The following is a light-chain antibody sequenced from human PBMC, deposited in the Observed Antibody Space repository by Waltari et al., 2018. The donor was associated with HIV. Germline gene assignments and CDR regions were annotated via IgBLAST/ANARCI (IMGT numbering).Light chain of an antibody. CDR3: AAWDDSLPGYV. V-gene: IGLV1-44*01. J-gene: IGLJ1*01. Sequence: QSVLTQPPSTSGTPGQRVTISCSGTDSNIGTNSVNWYQHLPGTAPKVLIYRNDQRPSGVPDRLSASKSGTSASLAISGLRSEDEADYYWAAWDDSLPGYVFGSGTKVTVL. CDR2: RND. CDR1: DSNIGTNS.